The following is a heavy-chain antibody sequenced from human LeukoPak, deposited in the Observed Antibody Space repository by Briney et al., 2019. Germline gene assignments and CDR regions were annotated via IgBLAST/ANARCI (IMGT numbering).Heavy chain of an antibody. CDR3: AEVMVGMAMIVGDWYFDL. Sequence: AGGSLRLSCAAPGFTFSSYAMSWVRQAPGKGLEWVSAISGSGGSTYYADSVKGRFTISRDNSKNTLYLQMNSLRAEDTAVYYCAEVMVGMAMIVGDWYFDLWGRGTLVTVSS. D-gene: IGHD3-22*01. CDR2: ISGSGGST. V-gene: IGHV3-23*01. CDR1: GFTFSSYA. J-gene: IGHJ2*01.